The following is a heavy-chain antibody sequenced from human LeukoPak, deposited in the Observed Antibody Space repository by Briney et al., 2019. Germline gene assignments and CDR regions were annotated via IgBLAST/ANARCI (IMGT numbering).Heavy chain of an antibody. J-gene: IGHJ3*02. V-gene: IGHV3-30*02. Sequence: PGGSLRLSCAASGFTFSSYGMHWVRQAPGKGLEWVAFIRYDGSNKYHADSVKGRFTISRDNSKNTLYLQMNSLRAEDTAVYYCAKDHQDYGIGKDAFDIWGQGTMVTISS. CDR3: AKDHQDYGIGKDAFDI. D-gene: IGHD4-17*01. CDR2: IRYDGSNK. CDR1: GFTFSSYG.